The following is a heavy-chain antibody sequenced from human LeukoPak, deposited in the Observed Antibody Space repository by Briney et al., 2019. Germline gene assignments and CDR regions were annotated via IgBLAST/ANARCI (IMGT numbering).Heavy chain of an antibody. CDR1: GGSISSYY. CDR2: IYYSGST. CDR3: ARTLSSGYPDYFYYMDV. D-gene: IGHD3-22*01. J-gene: IGHJ6*03. V-gene: IGHV4-59*01. Sequence: SETLSLTCTVSGGSISSYYWSWIRPPPGKGLEWIGYIYYSGSTNYNPSLKSRVTISVDTSKNQFSLKLSSVTAADTAVYYCARTLSSGYPDYFYYMDVWGNGATVTVSS.